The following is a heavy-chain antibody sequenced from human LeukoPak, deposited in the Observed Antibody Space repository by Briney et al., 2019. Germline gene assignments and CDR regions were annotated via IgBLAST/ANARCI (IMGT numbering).Heavy chain of an antibody. Sequence: SETLSLTCTVSGGSISSYYWSWIRQPPGKGLEWIGYIYYSGSTNYNPSLKSRVTISVDTSKNQFSLKLSSVTAADTVVYYCARGATRYYYYYYMDVWGKGTTVTVSS. CDR3: ARGATRYYYYYYMDV. V-gene: IGHV4-59*01. CDR1: GGSISSYY. J-gene: IGHJ6*03. CDR2: IYYSGST. D-gene: IGHD5-24*01.